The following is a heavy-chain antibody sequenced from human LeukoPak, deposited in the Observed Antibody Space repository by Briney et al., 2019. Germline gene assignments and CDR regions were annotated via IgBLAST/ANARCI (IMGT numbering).Heavy chain of an antibody. CDR1: GFTFSNAW. CDR2: IKSKTDGGTT. D-gene: IGHD5-12*01. CDR3: TTDLGYEAGPPRDY. Sequence: GGSLRLSCAASGFTFSNAWMSWVRQAPGKGLEWVGRIKSKTDGGTTDYAAPVKGRFTISRDDSKNTLYLQMNSLKTEDTAVYYCTTDLGYEAGPPRDYWGQGTLVTVSS. J-gene: IGHJ4*02. V-gene: IGHV3-15*01.